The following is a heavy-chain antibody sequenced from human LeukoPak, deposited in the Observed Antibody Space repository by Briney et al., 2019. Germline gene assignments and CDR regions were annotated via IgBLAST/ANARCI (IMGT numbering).Heavy chain of an antibody. CDR3: ASGYYYDSSGPPDYFDY. V-gene: IGHV3-7*01. CDR1: GFTFSSYW. Sequence: GGSLRLSCAASGFTFSSYWMSWVRQAPGKGLEWVANIKQDGSEKYYVDSVKGRFTISRDNAKNSVYLQMNSLRADDTAVYYCASGYYYDSSGPPDYFDYWGQGTLVTVSS. CDR2: IKQDGSEK. J-gene: IGHJ4*02. D-gene: IGHD3-22*01.